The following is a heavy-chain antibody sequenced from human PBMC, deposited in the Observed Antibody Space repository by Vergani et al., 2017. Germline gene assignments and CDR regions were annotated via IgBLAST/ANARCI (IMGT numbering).Heavy chain of an antibody. Sequence: QVQLQQWGAGLLKPSETLSLTCAVYGGSFSGYYWSWIRQPPGKGLEWIGEINHSGSTNYNPSLKSRVTISVDTSKNQFSLKLSSVTAADTAVYFCARLKGMVVARRAVVDVWGKGTTVTVSS. D-gene: IGHD6-19*01. J-gene: IGHJ6*04. CDR3: ARLKGMVVARRAVVDV. V-gene: IGHV4-34*01. CDR1: GGSFSGYY. CDR2: INHSGST.